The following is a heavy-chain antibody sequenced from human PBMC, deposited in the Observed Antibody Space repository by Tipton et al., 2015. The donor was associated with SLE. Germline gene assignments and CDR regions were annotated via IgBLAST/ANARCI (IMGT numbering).Heavy chain of an antibody. V-gene: IGHV4-4*07. CDR1: GGSISSYY. CDR3: ARHRSALVPGAFDI. Sequence: TLSLTCTVSGGSISSYYWSWIRQPAGKGLEWIGRIYTSGSTNYNPSLKSRVTMSVDTSKNQFSLKLSSVTAADTAVYYCARHRSALVPGAFDIWGQGTMVTVSS. J-gene: IGHJ3*02. CDR2: IYTSGST.